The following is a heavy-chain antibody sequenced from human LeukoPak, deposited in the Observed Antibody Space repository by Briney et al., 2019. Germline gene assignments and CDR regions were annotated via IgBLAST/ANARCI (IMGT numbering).Heavy chain of an antibody. CDR2: IFYSGST. D-gene: IGHD3-3*01. Sequence: PSQTLSLTCTVSGGSISGGSYYWSWIRQHPGKGLEWIGYIFYSGSTYYNPSLKSRVIISLDTSKNQFSVKLSSVTAADTAEYYCARGPIFGVVIGFDPWGQGTLVTVSS. CDR3: ARGPIFGVVIGFDP. V-gene: IGHV4-31*03. J-gene: IGHJ5*02. CDR1: GGSISGGSYY.